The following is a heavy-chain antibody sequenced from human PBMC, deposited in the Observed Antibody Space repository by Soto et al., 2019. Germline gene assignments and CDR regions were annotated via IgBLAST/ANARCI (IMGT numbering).Heavy chain of an antibody. Sequence: SETLSLNCTVSGGSISSGGYYWSWIRQHPGKGLEWIGYIYYSGSTYYNPSLKSRVTISVDTSKNQFSLKLSSVTAADTAVYYCARAQITMIVVVLFDYWGQGTLVTVSS. CDR3: ARAQITMIVVVLFDY. V-gene: IGHV4-31*03. CDR1: GGSISSGGYY. D-gene: IGHD3-22*01. CDR2: IYYSGST. J-gene: IGHJ4*02.